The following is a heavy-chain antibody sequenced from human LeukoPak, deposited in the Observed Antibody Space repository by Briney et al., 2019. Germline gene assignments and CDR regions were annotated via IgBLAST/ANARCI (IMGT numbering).Heavy chain of an antibody. V-gene: IGHV3-53*05. CDR3: AREGDGYNYGDLRY. CDR2: IYSGGST. J-gene: IGHJ4*02. Sequence: GGSLRLSCAASGVTVSDNYMSWVRQAPGKGLEWVSLIYSGGSTYYADSVKGRFTISRDNSKNTLYLQMNSLRAEDTAVYYCAREGDGYNYGDLRYWGQGTLVTVSS. D-gene: IGHD5-24*01. CDR1: GVTVSDNY.